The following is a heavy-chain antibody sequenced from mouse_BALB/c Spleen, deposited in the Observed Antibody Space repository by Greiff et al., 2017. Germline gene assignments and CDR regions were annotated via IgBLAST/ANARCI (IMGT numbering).Heavy chain of an antibody. V-gene: IGHV1-54*01. CDR1: GYAFTNYL. Sequence: QVQLQQSGAELVRPGTSVKVSCKASGYAFTNYLIEWVKQRPGQGLEWIGVINPGSGGTNYNEKFKGKATLTADKSSSTAYMQLSSLTSDDSAVYFCARSGLTGTFAYWGQGTLVTVSA. D-gene: IGHD4-1*01. CDR3: ARSGLTGTFAY. J-gene: IGHJ3*01. CDR2: INPGSGGT.